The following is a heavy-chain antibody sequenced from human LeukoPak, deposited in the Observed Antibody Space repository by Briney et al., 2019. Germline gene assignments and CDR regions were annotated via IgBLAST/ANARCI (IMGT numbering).Heavy chain of an antibody. D-gene: IGHD3-9*01. CDR1: GGSITTIPYN. CDR2: ISYVGTT. J-gene: IGHJ5*01. V-gene: IGHV4-39*01. Sequence: PSETLSVTCTVSGGSITTIPYNWGWIRQPPGKGLEWIGTISYVGTTYYEPSLKSRVTMSIATSKNQFSLNLNSATAADTAVYYCARHPTGYPNWFDSWGQGTLVIVSS. CDR3: ARHPTGYPNWFDS.